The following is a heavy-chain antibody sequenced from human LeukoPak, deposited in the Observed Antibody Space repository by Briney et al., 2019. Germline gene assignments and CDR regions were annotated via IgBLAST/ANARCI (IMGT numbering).Heavy chain of an antibody. Sequence: ASVKVSCKASGGAFSDYAFSWVRQAPGQGLEWMGGIIPIFGTANYAQKFQGRVTITTDESTSTAYMELSSLRSEDTAVYYCARGGYNWNLGDAFDIWGQGTMVTVSS. CDR3: ARGGYNWNLGDAFDI. CDR2: IIPIFGTA. CDR1: GGAFSDYA. J-gene: IGHJ3*02. V-gene: IGHV1-69*05. D-gene: IGHD1-7*01.